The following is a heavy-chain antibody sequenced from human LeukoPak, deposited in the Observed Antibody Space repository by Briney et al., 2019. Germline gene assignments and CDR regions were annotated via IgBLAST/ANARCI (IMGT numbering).Heavy chain of an antibody. D-gene: IGHD4-17*01. CDR2: INWNGGST. CDR3: ARGVYNGDYAEVVDY. J-gene: IGHJ4*02. Sequence: GGSLRPSCAASGFTFDDYGMSWVRQAPGKGLEWVSGINWNGGSTGYADSVKGRFTISRDNAKNSLYLQMNSLRAEDTALYYCARGVYNGDYAEVVDYWGQGTLVTVSS. CDR1: GFTFDDYG. V-gene: IGHV3-20*04.